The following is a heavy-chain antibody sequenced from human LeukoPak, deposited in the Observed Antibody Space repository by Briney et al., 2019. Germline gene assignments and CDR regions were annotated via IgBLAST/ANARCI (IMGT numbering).Heavy chain of an antibody. CDR3: ARVRCSGGSCPYYYYYYYMDV. CDR1: GGSISSSSYY. Sequence: SETLSLTCTVSGGSISSSSYYWAWIRQPPGKGLEWIGSIHYSGSTYYNPSLQSRVTISIDTSKNQLSLKLRFVTAADTAVYYCARVRCSGGSCPYYYYYYYMDVWGKGTTVIVSS. D-gene: IGHD2-15*01. J-gene: IGHJ6*03. CDR2: IHYSGST. V-gene: IGHV4-39*07.